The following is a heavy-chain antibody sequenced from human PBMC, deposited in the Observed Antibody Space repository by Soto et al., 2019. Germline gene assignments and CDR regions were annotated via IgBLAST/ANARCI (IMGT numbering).Heavy chain of an antibody. CDR2: LYWDDDK. CDR3: AHSKTSGMRYYFDY. Sequence: QITLKESGPTLVKPTQTLTLTCTFSGFSLSTTRVGVGWIRQPPGEALEWLVLLYWDDDKLYSPSLKRRLTITKDTSKNQVVLTLTNMDPVDTATYYCAHSKTSGMRYYFDYWGQGTLVTVSS. CDR1: GFSLSTTRVG. V-gene: IGHV2-5*02. J-gene: IGHJ4*02.